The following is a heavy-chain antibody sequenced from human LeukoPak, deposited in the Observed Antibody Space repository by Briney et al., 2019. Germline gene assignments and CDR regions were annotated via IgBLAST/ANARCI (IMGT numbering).Heavy chain of an antibody. J-gene: IGHJ4*02. Sequence: SETLSLTCTVSGGSISSSSYYWGWIRQPPGKGLEWIGSIYYSGSTYYNPSLKSRVTISVDTSKNQFSLTLSSVTTADTAVYYCASLRLQFSPVDYWGQGTLVTVSS. CDR1: GGSISSSSYY. CDR3: ASLRLQFSPVDY. D-gene: IGHD5-24*01. CDR2: IYYSGST. V-gene: IGHV4-39*07.